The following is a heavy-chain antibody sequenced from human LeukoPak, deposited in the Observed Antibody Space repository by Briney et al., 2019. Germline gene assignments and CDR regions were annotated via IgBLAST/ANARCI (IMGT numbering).Heavy chain of an antibody. CDR1: GYTFTSYD. J-gene: IGHJ4*02. CDR3: ASQDRFSDY. D-gene: IGHD2-15*01. CDR2: MNPNSGNT. Sequence: ASVKVSCKAPGYTFTSYDINWVRQATGQGLEWMGWMNPNSGNTGYAQKFQGRVTITRDTSISTAYMELSRLRSDDTAVYYCASQDRFSDYWGQGTLVTVSS. V-gene: IGHV1-8*03.